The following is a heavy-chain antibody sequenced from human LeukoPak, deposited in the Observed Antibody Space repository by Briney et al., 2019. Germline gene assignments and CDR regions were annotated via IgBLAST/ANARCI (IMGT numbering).Heavy chain of an antibody. Sequence: SETLSLTCTVSGYSISSGYYWGWIRQPPGKGLEWIGNIYHSGSTYYNPSLKSRVTISVDTSKNQFSLKLTSVTAADTAVYYCTRVSPTLCFDYWGQGTLVTVSS. V-gene: IGHV4-38-2*02. CDR3: TRVSPTLCFDY. J-gene: IGHJ4*02. CDR2: IYHSGST. CDR1: GYSISSGYY.